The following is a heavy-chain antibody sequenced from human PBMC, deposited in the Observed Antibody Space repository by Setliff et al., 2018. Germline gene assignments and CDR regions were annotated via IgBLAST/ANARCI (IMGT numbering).Heavy chain of an antibody. CDR3: AKEMGDIVVVPAAELDY. J-gene: IGHJ4*02. CDR1: GFTFSSYG. V-gene: IGHV3-30*18. CDR2: ISYDGSNK. Sequence: GGSLRLSCAASGFTFSSYGMHWVRQAPGKGLEWVAVISYDGSNKYYADSVKSRFTISRDNSKNTLYLQMNSLRAEDTAVYYCAKEMGDIVVVPAAELDYWGQGTLVTVSS. D-gene: IGHD2-2*01.